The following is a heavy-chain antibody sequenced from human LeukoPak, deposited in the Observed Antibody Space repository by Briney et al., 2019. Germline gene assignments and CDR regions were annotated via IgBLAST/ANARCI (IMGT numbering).Heavy chain of an antibody. V-gene: IGHV3-23*01. CDR3: ARVGSGSTWYIDY. D-gene: IGHD6-13*01. CDR1: GITLSNYA. J-gene: IGHJ4*02. Sequence: PGGSLRLSCAASGITLSNYAMTWVRQAPGKGLEWVSAISGNGGRTLYADSVKGRFTISRDNSKNTLYLQMNSLRAEDTAVYYCARVGSGSTWYIDYWGQGTLVTVSS. CDR2: ISGNGGRT.